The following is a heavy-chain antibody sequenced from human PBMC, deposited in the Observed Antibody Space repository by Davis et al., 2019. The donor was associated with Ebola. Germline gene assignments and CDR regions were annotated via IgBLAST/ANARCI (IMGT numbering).Heavy chain of an antibody. V-gene: IGHV3-21*01. CDR1: GFTVSSDY. D-gene: IGHD3-22*01. CDR3: ARDGYYYDSSGYYAPPVVGYFDL. CDR2: ISSSSSYI. J-gene: IGHJ2*01. Sequence: PGGSLRLSCAASGFTVSSDYMSWVRQAPGKGLEWVSSISSSSSYIYYADSVKGRFTISRDNAKNSLYLQMNSLRAEDTAVYYCARDGYYYDSSGYYAPPVVGYFDLWGRGTLVTVSS.